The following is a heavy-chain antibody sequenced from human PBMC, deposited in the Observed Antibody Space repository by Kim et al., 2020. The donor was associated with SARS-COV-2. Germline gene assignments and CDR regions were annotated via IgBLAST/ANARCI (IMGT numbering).Heavy chain of an antibody. V-gene: IGHV3-53*01. Sequence: GGSLRLSCAASGLSVSRNYMAWVRQAPGKGLEWVSVIYSGGTTYYADSVEGRFSISRDNSKNTVYLQVNSLRAEDTAVYYCARVVSNFYDSSGYTWDGFDVWGQGTMVTVSS. CDR2: IYSGGTT. J-gene: IGHJ3*01. CDR3: ARVVSNFYDSSGYTWDGFDV. D-gene: IGHD3-22*01. CDR1: GLSVSRNY.